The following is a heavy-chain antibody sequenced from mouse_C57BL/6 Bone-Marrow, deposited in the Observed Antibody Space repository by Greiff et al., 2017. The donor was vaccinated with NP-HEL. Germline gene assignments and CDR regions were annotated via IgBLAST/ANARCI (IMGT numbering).Heavy chain of an antibody. J-gene: IGHJ4*01. CDR3: ARYDGYLYYAMDY. CDR2: IRNKANGYTT. CDR1: GFTFTDYY. Sequence: EVQVVESGGGLVQPGGSLSLSCAASGFTFTDYYMSWVRQPPGKALEWLGFIRNKANGYTTEYSASVKGRFTISRDNSQSILYLQMNALRAEDSATYYCARYDGYLYYAMDYWGQGTSVTVSS. V-gene: IGHV7-3*01. D-gene: IGHD2-3*01.